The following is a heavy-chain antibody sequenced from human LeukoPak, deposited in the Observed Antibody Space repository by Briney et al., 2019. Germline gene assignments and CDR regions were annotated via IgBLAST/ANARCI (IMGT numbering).Heavy chain of an antibody. Sequence: ASVKVSCKASGYTFTSYGISWVRQAPGQGLEWMGWISAYNGNTNYAQKLQGRVTMTTDTSTSTAYMEVRSLRSDDTAAFYCARDRPTAMESSFYFYGMDVWGQGTRSPSP. V-gene: IGHV1-18*01. J-gene: IGHJ6*02. CDR2: ISAYNGNT. CDR3: ARDRPTAMESSFYFYGMDV. D-gene: IGHD5-18*01. CDR1: GYTFTSYG.